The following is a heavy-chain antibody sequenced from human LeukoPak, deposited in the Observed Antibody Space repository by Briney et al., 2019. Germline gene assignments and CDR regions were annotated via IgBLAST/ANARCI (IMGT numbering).Heavy chain of an antibody. Sequence: GGSLRLSCAASGFTFSDYYMSWIRQAPGKELEWVSYISSSGSAIYYADSVKGRFTISRDNAKNSLYLQMNSLRAEDTAVYYCARDGDSSSDNWFDPWGQGTLVTVSS. CDR3: ARDGDSSSDNWFDP. CDR1: GFTFSDYY. J-gene: IGHJ5*02. CDR2: ISSSGSAI. D-gene: IGHD3-22*01. V-gene: IGHV3-11*01.